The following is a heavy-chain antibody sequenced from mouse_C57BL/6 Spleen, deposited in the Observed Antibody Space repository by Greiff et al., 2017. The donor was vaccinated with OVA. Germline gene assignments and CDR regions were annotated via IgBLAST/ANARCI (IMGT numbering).Heavy chain of an antibody. CDR2: ISDGGSYT. CDR3: ASLIYDGYYFDY. V-gene: IGHV5-4*03. D-gene: IGHD2-3*01. Sequence: EVMLVESGGGLVKPGGSLKLSCAASGFTFSSYAMSWVRQTPEKRLEWVATISDGGSYTYYPDNVKGRFTISRDNAKNNLYLQMSHLKSEDTAMYYCASLIYDGYYFDYWGQGTTLTVSS. J-gene: IGHJ2*01. CDR1: GFTFSSYA.